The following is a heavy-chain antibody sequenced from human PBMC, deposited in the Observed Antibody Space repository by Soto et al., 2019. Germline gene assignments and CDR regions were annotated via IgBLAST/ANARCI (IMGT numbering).Heavy chain of an antibody. CDR3: ARDLTLLSSGSSLTTLDY. V-gene: IGHV1-3*01. CDR2: INAGNGNT. Sequence: ASVKVSCKASGYTFTSYAMHWVRQAPGQRLEWMGWINAGNGNTKYSQKFQGRVTMTRDTSTSTVYMELSSLRSEDTAVYYCARDLTLLSSGSSLTTLDYWGQGTLVTVSS. J-gene: IGHJ4*02. CDR1: GYTFTSYA. D-gene: IGHD1-26*01.